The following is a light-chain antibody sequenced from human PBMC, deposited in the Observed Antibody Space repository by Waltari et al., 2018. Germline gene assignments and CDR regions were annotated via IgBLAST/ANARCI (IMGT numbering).Light chain of an antibody. J-gene: IGKJ4*01. V-gene: IGKV1-39*01. Sequence: DIQMTQSPSSLSASVGDRVTITCRASQSISHYLNWYQQKPGKAPKILIYAASTLQSGVPSRFSGSGSGTDFTLTISSLQPEDFATYYCQQSNSTPLTFGGGTKVEIK. CDR2: AAS. CDR1: QSISHY. CDR3: QQSNSTPLT.